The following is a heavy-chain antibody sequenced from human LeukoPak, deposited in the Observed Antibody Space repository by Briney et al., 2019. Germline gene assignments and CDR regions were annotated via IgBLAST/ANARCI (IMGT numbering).Heavy chain of an antibody. D-gene: IGHD6-19*01. CDR2: INTSGGST. Sequence: ASVTVSFKASGYTFTSYYMHWVRQAPGQGLKWMGIINTSGGSTSYAQKFQGRVTMTRDTSTSTVYMELSSLRSEDTAVYYCARDFEQWLVQGFDYWGQGTLVTVSS. CDR1: GYTFTSYY. J-gene: IGHJ4*02. V-gene: IGHV1-46*01. CDR3: ARDFEQWLVQGFDY.